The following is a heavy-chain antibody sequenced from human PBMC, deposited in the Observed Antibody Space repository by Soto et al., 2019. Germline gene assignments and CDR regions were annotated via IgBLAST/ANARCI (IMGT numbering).Heavy chain of an antibody. CDR2: IFSNDEK. Sequence: QVTLKESGPVLVKPTETLTLTCTVSGFSLSNARMGVSWIRQPPGKALEWLAHIFSNDEKPYSTSLKSRLTXSXHXFKSHVVLTMTNMDPVDTATYYCARILTSGSPAFDYWGQGTLVTVSS. CDR1: GFSLSNARMG. J-gene: IGHJ4*02. D-gene: IGHD4-17*01. CDR3: ARILTSGSPAFDY. V-gene: IGHV2-26*01.